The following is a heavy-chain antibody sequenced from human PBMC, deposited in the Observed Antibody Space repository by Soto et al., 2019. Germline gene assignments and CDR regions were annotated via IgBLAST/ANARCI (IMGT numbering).Heavy chain of an antibody. V-gene: IGHV3-74*02. CDR2: INSAGSST. CDR3: AVLGGMGG. Sequence: EVQLVESGGGLVQPGGSLRLSCAASGFTFSTYWMHWVRQAPGKGLEWVSRINSAGSSTHYADSVKGRFTISRDNAKNTLYLQMNSLTAEDKAVYYCAVLGGMGGGGQGTLVTVSS. J-gene: IGHJ4*02. CDR1: GFTFSTYW.